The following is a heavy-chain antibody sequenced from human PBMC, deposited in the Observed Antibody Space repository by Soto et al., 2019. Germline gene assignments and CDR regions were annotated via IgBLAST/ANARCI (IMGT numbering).Heavy chain of an antibody. V-gene: IGHV5-51*01. J-gene: IGHJ6*02. Sequence: GESLKISCKGSGYSFTSYWIGWVRQMPGKGLEWMGIIYPGDSDTRYSPSFQGQVTISADKSISTAYLQWSSLKASDTAMYYCATPGESLDNYYYYGMDVWGQGTTVTVSS. CDR1: GYSFTSYW. CDR3: ATPGESLDNYYYYGMDV. CDR2: IYPGDSDT. D-gene: IGHD3-3*01.